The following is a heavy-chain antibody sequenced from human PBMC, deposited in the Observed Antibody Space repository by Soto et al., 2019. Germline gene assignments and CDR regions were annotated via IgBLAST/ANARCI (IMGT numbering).Heavy chain of an antibody. V-gene: IGHV3-21*01. CDR1: GFTFSSYS. D-gene: IGHD6-6*01. Sequence: EVQLVESGGGLVKPGGSLRLSCAASGFTFSSYSMNWVRQAPGKGLEWVSSISSSSSYIYYADSVKGRFTISRDNAKNSLYLQMNSLRAEDTAVYYCARDRPTGNYFDYWGQGTLVTVSS. CDR3: ARDRPTGNYFDY. J-gene: IGHJ4*02. CDR2: ISSSSSYI.